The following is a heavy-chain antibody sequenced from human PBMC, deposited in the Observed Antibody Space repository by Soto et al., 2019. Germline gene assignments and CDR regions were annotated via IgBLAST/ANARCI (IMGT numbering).Heavy chain of an antibody. D-gene: IGHD6-19*01. V-gene: IGHV4-34*01. J-gene: IGHJ4*02. Sequence: SETLSLTCAVYGGSFSGYYWSWIRQPPGKGLEWIGEINHSGSTNYNPSLKSRVTISVDTSKNQFSLKLSSVTAADTAVYYCARGYYSSGPYYWGQGTLVTVYS. CDR2: INHSGST. CDR3: ARGYYSSGPYY. CDR1: GGSFSGYY.